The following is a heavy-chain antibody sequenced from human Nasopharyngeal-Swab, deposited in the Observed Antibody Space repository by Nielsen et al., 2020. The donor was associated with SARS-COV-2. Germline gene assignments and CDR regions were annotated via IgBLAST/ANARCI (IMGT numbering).Heavy chain of an antibody. J-gene: IGHJ6*02. CDR3: ARDQIAAAGNYYYYGMDV. CDR2: ISSSGSTI. Sequence: GESLKISCATSGFIFTNYEMNWVRQAPGKGLEWISYISSSGSTIYYADSVKGRFTISRDNAKNSLYLQMNSLRAEDTAVYYCARDQIAAAGNYYYYGMDVWGQGTTVTVSS. CDR1: GFIFTNYE. D-gene: IGHD6-13*01. V-gene: IGHV3-48*03.